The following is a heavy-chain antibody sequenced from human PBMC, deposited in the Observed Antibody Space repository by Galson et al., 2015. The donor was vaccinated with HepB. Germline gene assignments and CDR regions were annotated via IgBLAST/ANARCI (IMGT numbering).Heavy chain of an antibody. D-gene: IGHD3-22*01. V-gene: IGHV5-10-1*01. CDR3: ARPNSSGSPRGAFDI. CDR1: GYSFTSYW. Sequence: QSGAEVKKPGESLRISCKGSGYSFTSYWISWVRQMPGKGLEWMGRIDPSDSYTNYSPSFQGHVTISADKSISTAYLQWSSLKASDTAMYYCARPNSSGSPRGAFDIWGQGTMVTVSS. CDR2: IDPSDSYT. J-gene: IGHJ3*02.